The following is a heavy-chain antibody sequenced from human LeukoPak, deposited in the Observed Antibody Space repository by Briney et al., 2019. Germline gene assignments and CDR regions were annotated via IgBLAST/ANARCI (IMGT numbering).Heavy chain of an antibody. Sequence: GGSLRLSCAASGCSVSSNFMSWVRQAPGRGLEWVSVIYAGGTTHYIDSVKGRFTISRDNSNNTVFLQMNSLRGDDTAVYYCVREWANQRQRRDDWGQGTLVTVSS. CDR2: IYAGGTT. CDR3: VREWANQRQRRDD. D-gene: IGHD1-14*01. V-gene: IGHV3-53*01. J-gene: IGHJ4*02. CDR1: GCSVSSNF.